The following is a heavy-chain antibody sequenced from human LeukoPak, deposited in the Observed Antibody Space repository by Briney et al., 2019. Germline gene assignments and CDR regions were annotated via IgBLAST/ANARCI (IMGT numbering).Heavy chain of an antibody. V-gene: IGHV3-30*02. CDR1: GLTLSSYR. J-gene: IGHJ4*02. CDR3: AKGKDIVVVPAATLDY. Sequence: GGSLRLSCAVSGLTLSSYRMHWVRQAPGKGLEWVAFIRYDGSNKYYADSVKGRFTISRDNSKNTLYLQMNSLRAEDTAVYYCAKGKDIVVVPAATLDYWGQGTLVTVSS. D-gene: IGHD2-2*01. CDR2: IRYDGSNK.